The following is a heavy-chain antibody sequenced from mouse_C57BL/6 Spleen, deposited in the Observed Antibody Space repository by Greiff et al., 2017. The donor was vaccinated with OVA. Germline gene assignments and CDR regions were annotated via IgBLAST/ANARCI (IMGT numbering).Heavy chain of an antibody. Sequence: QVQLQQSGPELVKPGASVKISCKASGYAFSSSWMNWVKQRPGQGLEWIGRIYPGDGDTNYNGKFKGKATLTADKSSSTAYMQLSSLTSEAAAVYFCGEGTGTGAMDYWGQGTSVTVSS. V-gene: IGHV1-82*01. CDR2: IYPGDGDT. J-gene: IGHJ4*01. D-gene: IGHD4-1*01. CDR3: GEGTGTGAMDY. CDR1: GYAFSSSW.